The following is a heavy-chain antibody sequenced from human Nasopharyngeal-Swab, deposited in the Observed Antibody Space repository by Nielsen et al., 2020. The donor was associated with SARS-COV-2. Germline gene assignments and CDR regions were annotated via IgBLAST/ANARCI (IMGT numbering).Heavy chain of an antibody. CDR1: GFTFDAYG. Sequence: GESLKISCAASGFTFDAYGMSWVRQAPGKGLEWVSGINWNGGSTGYADSVKGRFTISRDNAKNSLYLQMNSLRAEDTALYYCARGVDYYDSSGYYRGGFDYWGQGTLVTVSS. J-gene: IGHJ4*02. CDR2: INWNGGST. CDR3: ARGVDYYDSSGYYRGGFDY. D-gene: IGHD3-22*01. V-gene: IGHV3-20*04.